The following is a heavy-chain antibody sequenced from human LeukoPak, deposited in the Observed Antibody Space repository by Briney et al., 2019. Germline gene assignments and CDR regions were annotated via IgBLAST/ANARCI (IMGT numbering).Heavy chain of an antibody. J-gene: IGHJ4*02. CDR3: AKERSGDSDY. D-gene: IGHD2-21*02. CDR2: IDANGNT. CDR1: GVSISPYY. Sequence: SETLSLTCTVSGVSISPYYWTWIRQPAGKGLEWIGRIDANGNTNYSPSLKSRVTISVDTSKNQFSLRLTSVTAADTAVYFCAKERSGDSDYWGQGTLVTVSS. V-gene: IGHV4-4*07.